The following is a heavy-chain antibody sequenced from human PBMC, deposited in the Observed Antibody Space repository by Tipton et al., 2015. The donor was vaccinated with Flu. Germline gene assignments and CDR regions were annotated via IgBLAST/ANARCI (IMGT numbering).Heavy chain of an antibody. J-gene: IGHJ4*02. CDR3: TGAGGYSSN. CDR2: IYGGGDT. CDR1: GFSVSNNI. V-gene: IGHV3-53*01. D-gene: IGHD3-16*02. Sequence: GSLRLSCAASGFSVSNNIMNWVRQAPGKGLECVSVIYGGGDTYHADSVKGRFTISRDSSKNTVYLQMNSLRADDTAIYYCTGAGGYSSNWGQGTVVTVSS.